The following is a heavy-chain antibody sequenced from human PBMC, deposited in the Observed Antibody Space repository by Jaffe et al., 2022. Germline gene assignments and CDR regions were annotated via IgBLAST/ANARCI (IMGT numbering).Heavy chain of an antibody. CDR3: ARAGGGSYWGGFDY. CDR2: IIPILGIA. D-gene: IGHD1-26*01. CDR1: GGTFSSYT. Sequence: QVQLVQSGAEVKKPGSSVKVSCKASGGTFSSYTISWVRQAPGQGLEWMGRIIPILGIANYAQKFQGRVTITADKSTSTAYMELSSLRSEDTAVYYCARAGGGSYWGGFDYWGQGTLVTVSS. J-gene: IGHJ4*02. V-gene: IGHV1-69*02.